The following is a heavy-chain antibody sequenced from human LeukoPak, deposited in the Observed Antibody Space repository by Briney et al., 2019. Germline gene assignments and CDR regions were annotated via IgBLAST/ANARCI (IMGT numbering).Heavy chain of an antibody. J-gene: IGHJ4*02. CDR1: GFTFSGYW. V-gene: IGHV3-7*01. CDR2: IRQDASDK. D-gene: IGHD1/OR15-1a*01. CDR3: AEQRGQGYYFDY. Sequence: GGSLRLSCAASGFTFSGYWMSWVRQAPGKGLEWVANIRQDASDKYYVDSVKGRFTISRDNADYSLYLHMSSLRAEDTAVYYCAEQRGQGYYFDYWGQGTLVTVSS.